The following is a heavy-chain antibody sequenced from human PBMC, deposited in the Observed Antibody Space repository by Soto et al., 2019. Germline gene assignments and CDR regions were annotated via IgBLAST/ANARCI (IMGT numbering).Heavy chain of an antibody. D-gene: IGHD3-3*01. J-gene: IGHJ6*02. CDR2: ISGSGGTT. CDR3: AKYPGYDFCSGYYAYYYYGMDV. Sequence: GSLRLSCAVAVGTFSSYARSWVRQPPGKGLEWVSAISGSGGTTYYAYSVRGRFTITRDNSKNTLYLQMNSLRAEDTAVYYCAKYPGYDFCSGYYAYYYYGMDVWGQGTTVTVSS. CDR1: VGTFSSYA. V-gene: IGHV3-23*01.